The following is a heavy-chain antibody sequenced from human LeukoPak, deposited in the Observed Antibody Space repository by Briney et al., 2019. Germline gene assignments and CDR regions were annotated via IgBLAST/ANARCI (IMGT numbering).Heavy chain of an antibody. J-gene: IGHJ4*02. Sequence: ASVKVSCKDSGYTFTSYAMHWVRQAPGQRLEWMGWINAGNGNTKYSQKFQGRVTITRDTSASTAYMELSSLRSEDTAVYYCASRNVVPAAHMPFDYWGQGTLVTVSS. V-gene: IGHV1-3*01. CDR1: GYTFTSYA. CDR3: ASRNVVPAAHMPFDY. CDR2: INAGNGNT. D-gene: IGHD2-2*01.